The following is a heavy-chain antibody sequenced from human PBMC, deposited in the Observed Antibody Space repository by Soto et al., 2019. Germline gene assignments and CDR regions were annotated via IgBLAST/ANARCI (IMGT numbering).Heavy chain of an antibody. J-gene: IGHJ4*02. Sequence: VKRYCKTFGYTFAKYGIGWGRQAPGQRLEWMGWINAGDGGTKYSENFQDRVTITRDTSASTVYLGLSSLSSEDTASYYCARTGHSGSYDFWGQGTLVTVPQ. CDR1: GYTFAKYG. CDR2: INAGDGGT. V-gene: IGHV1-3*01. D-gene: IGHD3-22*01. CDR3: ARTGHSGSYDF.